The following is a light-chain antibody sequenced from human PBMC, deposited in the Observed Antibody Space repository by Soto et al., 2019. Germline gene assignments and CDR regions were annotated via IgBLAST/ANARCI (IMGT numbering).Light chain of an antibody. CDR2: GAF. Sequence: EIVFTQAPATLSLSPGERATRSCSASQSVSSYLAWYQHKPGQAPRLLIYGAFNRATGIPARFSGSGSGTDFTLTISNVETEDFAVYSCQQRRNWLLTFGGGTKVEIK. J-gene: IGKJ4*01. CDR3: QQRRNWLLT. V-gene: IGKV3-11*01. CDR1: QSVSSY.